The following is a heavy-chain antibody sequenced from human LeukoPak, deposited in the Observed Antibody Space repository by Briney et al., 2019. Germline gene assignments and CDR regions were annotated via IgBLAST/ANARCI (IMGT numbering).Heavy chain of an antibody. D-gene: IGHD2-21*01. Sequence: PSETLSLTCTVSGVSVSSYYWSWIRQPPGEGLECIGDIYYSGSTNYNPSLKSRVAISVDTSKNQFSLKMSSVTAADTAVYYCAGAPGVAFAWGREPLVPVSS. CDR2: IYYSGST. CDR3: AGAPGVAFA. V-gene: IGHV4-59*08. J-gene: IGHJ5*02. CDR1: GVSVSSYY.